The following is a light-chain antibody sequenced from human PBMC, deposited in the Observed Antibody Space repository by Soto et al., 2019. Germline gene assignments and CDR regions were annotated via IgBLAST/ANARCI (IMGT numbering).Light chain of an antibody. CDR2: DAS. CDR3: QQYGT. Sequence: DIQMTQSPSTLSASVGDRVTITCRASQSISSWLAWYQQKPGKAPKLLIYDASSLESGVPSRFSGSGSGTEFTRALSSLQPDNFATYYCQQYGTFGQGTKVEIK. J-gene: IGKJ1*01. CDR1: QSISSW. V-gene: IGKV1-5*01.